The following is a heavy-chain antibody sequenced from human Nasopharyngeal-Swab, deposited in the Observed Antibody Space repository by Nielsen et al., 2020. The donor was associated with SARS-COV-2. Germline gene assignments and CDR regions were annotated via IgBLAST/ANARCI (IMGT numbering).Heavy chain of an antibody. Sequence: VRPAPGKGLEWVAVISYDGSNKYYADSVKGRFTISRDNSKNTLYLQMNSLRAEDTAVYYCAKRSGTYQYYFDCWGQGTLVTVSS. D-gene: IGHD1-26*01. V-gene: IGHV3-30*18. J-gene: IGHJ4*02. CDR2: ISYDGSNK. CDR3: AKRSGTYQYYFDC.